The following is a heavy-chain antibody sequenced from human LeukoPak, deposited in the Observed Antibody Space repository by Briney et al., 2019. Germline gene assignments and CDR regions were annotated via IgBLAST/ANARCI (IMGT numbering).Heavy chain of an antibody. V-gene: IGHV4-39*07. Sequence: SETLSLSCTVSGGSISSSSYYWGWIRQPPGKGLGWIGSIYYSGSTYYNPSLKSRVTISVDTSKNQFSLKLSSVTAADTAVYYCARSSGISIAAFDPWGQGTLVTVSS. CDR2: IYYSGST. J-gene: IGHJ5*02. CDR3: ARSSGISIAAFDP. CDR1: GGSISSSSYY. D-gene: IGHD6-13*01.